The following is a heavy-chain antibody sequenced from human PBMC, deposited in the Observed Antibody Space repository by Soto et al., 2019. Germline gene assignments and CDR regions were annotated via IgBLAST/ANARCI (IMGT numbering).Heavy chain of an antibody. Sequence: PGGSLRLSCAASGFTFSSYAMHWVRQAPGKGLEWVAVTSYDGSNKYYADSVKGRFTISRDNSKNTLYLQMNSLRAEDTAVYYCARDRAAAGTGGGMDVWGQGTTVTVSS. CDR3: ARDRAAAGTGGGMDV. V-gene: IGHV3-30-3*01. CDR2: TSYDGSNK. D-gene: IGHD6-13*01. J-gene: IGHJ6*02. CDR1: GFTFSSYA.